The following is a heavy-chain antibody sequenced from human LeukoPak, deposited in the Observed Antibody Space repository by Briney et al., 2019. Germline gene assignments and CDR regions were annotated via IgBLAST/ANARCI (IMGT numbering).Heavy chain of an antibody. J-gene: IGHJ4*02. D-gene: IGHD2-21*02. CDR2: INHSGST. CDR3: ARLRSDFYYYFDY. Sequence: SETLSLTCAVYGGSFSGYYWNWIRQPPGKGLQWIGEINHSGSTNYNPSLKSRVTISVDTSKNQFSLKLSSVTAADTAVYYCARLRSDFYYYFDYWGQGALVTVSS. V-gene: IGHV4-34*01. CDR1: GGSFSGYY.